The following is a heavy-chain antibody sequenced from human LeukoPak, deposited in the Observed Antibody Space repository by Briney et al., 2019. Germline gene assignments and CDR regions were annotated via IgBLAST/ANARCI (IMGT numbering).Heavy chain of an antibody. Sequence: ASVKVSCKASGYTFTSYDINWVRQATGQGLEWMGWMNPNSGNTGYAQKFQGRVTMTRNTSISTAYMELSSLRSEDTAVYYCARVVESYETTLSYYFDYWGQGTLVTVSS. CDR1: GYTFTSYD. CDR2: MNPNSGNT. D-gene: IGHD1/OR15-1a*01. CDR3: ARVVESYETTLSYYFDY. J-gene: IGHJ4*02. V-gene: IGHV1-8*01.